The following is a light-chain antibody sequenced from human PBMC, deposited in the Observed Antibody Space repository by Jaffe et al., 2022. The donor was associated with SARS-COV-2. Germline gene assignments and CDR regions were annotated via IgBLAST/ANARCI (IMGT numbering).Light chain of an antibody. V-gene: IGKV3-15*01. CDR3: QQYNNWYT. Sequence: EIVMTQSPATLYVSPGERVTLSCRASQSVSSNLAWYQQKRGQSPRLLIYGASTRATDIPARFSGSGFGTEFTLTISSLQSEDFADYYCQQYNNWYTFGQGTKLQIK. CDR1: QSVSSN. J-gene: IGKJ2*01. CDR2: GAS.